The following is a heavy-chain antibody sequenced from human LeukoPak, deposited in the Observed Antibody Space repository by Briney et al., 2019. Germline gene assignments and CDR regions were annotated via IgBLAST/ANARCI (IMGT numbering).Heavy chain of an antibody. CDR1: GFTFSSYW. CDR2: INSDGSST. Sequence: GGSLRLSCAASGFTFSSYWMHWVRQAPGKGLVWVSRINSDGSSTSYADSVKGRFTISRDNAKNTLYLQMNSLRAEDTAVYYCATYYDSSGYYWPIDYWGQGTLVTVSS. V-gene: IGHV3-74*01. CDR3: ATYYDSSGYYWPIDY. D-gene: IGHD3-22*01. J-gene: IGHJ4*02.